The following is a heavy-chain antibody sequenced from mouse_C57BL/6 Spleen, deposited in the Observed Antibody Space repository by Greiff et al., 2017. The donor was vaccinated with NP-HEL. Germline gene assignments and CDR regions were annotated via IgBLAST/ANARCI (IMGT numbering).Heavy chain of an antibody. D-gene: IGHD1-1*01. CDR1: GYTFTSYW. J-gene: IGHJ3*01. CDR3: ARSEVLRSRFAY. V-gene: IGHV1-64*01. CDR2: IHPNSGST. Sequence: VQLQQPGAELVKPGASVKLSCKASGYTFTSYWMHWVKQRPGQGLEWIGMIHPNSGSTNYNEKFKSKATLTVDKSSSTAYMQLSSLTSEDSAVYYCARSEVLRSRFAYWGQGTLVTVSA.